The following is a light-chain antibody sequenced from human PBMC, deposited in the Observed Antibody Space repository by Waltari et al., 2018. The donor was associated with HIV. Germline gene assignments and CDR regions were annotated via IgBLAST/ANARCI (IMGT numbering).Light chain of an antibody. CDR2: GAS. CDR1: QSVYVT. CDR3: QLYVSWPT. V-gene: IGKV3-15*01. Sequence: IVMTQSPTTLSVSPGERATLSCRASQSVYVTLAWYQQKHGQPPRLLIYGASTRATDIPARFSGSGSGTEFTLTISSLQFEDFALYYCQLYVSWPTFGQGTKLEIK. J-gene: IGKJ2*01.